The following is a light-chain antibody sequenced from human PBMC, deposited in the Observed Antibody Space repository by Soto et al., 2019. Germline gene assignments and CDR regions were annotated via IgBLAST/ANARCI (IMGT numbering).Light chain of an antibody. Sequence: DVQMTQSPSSLSASVGDKVTITCRASQDIRTLLAWYQQRPGKVPKVLIYGASTLQSGVPSRFXXSGSGTDFTLTISSLQPEDVATYYCHNYNSAPPAGAFGGGTKVDLK. J-gene: IGKJ4*01. CDR2: GAS. CDR3: HNYNSAPPAGA. CDR1: QDIRTL. V-gene: IGKV1-27*01.